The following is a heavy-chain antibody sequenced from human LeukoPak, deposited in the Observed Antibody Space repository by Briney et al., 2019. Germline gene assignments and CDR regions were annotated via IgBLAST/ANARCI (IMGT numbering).Heavy chain of an antibody. J-gene: IGHJ4*02. CDR3: ARGPCSGGRCYWVSELDY. CDR2: IYHSGST. Sequence: SETLSLTCAVSGGSISSGGYSWSWIRQPPGKGLEWIGYIYHSGSTYYNPSLKSRVTISVDRSKNQFSLKLSSVTAADTAVYYCARGPCSGGRCYWVSELDYWGQGTLVTVSS. CDR1: GGSISSGGYS. D-gene: IGHD2-15*01. V-gene: IGHV4-30-2*01.